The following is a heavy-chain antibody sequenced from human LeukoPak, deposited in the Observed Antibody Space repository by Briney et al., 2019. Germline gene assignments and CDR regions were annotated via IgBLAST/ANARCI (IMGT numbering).Heavy chain of an antibody. CDR2: IYCSGST. Sequence: SETLSLTCTVSGDSISTYYWTWIRQPPGKGLEWIGYIYCSGSTNYHPSLKSRVTISVDTSKNQFSLKMSSVTAADTAVYYCAREGGDFWSGYYFDYWGQGTLVTVSS. CDR3: AREGGDFWSGYYFDY. V-gene: IGHV4-59*01. CDR1: GDSISTYY. J-gene: IGHJ4*02. D-gene: IGHD3-3*01.